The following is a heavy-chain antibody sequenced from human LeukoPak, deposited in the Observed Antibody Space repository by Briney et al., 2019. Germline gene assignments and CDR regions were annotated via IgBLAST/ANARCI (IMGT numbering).Heavy chain of an antibody. CDR3: AKGTYYYDSSGYYEADY. D-gene: IGHD3-22*01. J-gene: IGHJ4*02. V-gene: IGHV3-23*01. Sequence: GGSLRLSCAASGFTFSSYAMSWVRQAPGKGLEWVSAISGSGGSTYYADSVKGRFTISRDNSKNTLYLQMNSLRAEDTAVYYCAKGTYYYDSSGYYEADYWGQGTLVTVPS. CDR1: GFTFSSYA. CDR2: ISGSGGST.